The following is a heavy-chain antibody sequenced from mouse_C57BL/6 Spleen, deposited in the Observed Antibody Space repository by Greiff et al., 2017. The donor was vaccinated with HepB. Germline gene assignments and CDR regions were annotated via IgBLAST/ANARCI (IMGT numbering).Heavy chain of an antibody. CDR3: ARGVITTVVAKYFDV. V-gene: IGHV1-26*01. Sequence: EVKLQQSGPELVKPGASVKISCKASGYTFTDYYMNWVKQSHGKSLEWIGDINPNNGGTSYNQKFKGKATLTVDKSSSTAYMELRSLTSEDSAVYYCARGVITTVVAKYFDVWGTGTTVTVSS. CDR2: INPNNGGT. CDR1: GYTFTDYY. D-gene: IGHD1-1*01. J-gene: IGHJ1*03.